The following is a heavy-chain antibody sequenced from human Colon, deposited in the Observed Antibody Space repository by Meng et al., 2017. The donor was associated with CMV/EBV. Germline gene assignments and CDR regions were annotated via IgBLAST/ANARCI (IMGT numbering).Heavy chain of an antibody. J-gene: IGHJ4*02. CDR3: ARLGDRFFDL. CDR2: INPNSGAT. CDR1: GYTFIGYY. D-gene: IGHD3-10*01. Sequence: ASVKVSCKTSGYTFIGYYVHWVRQAPGQGFEWMGWINPNSGATEYAQKFQGRVTMTRDTSLRTAHMEMSSLRSDDKATYYCARLGDRFFDLWGQGTLVTVSS. V-gene: IGHV1-2*02.